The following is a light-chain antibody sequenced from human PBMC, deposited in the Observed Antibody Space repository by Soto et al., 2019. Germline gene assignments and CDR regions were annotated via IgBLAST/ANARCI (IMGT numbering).Light chain of an antibody. CDR1: QTISSW. CDR2: QAS. V-gene: IGKV1-5*03. J-gene: IGKJ1*01. Sequence: DIQMTQSPATLSGSVGDRVTITCRASQTISSWSACHQQQPAKAPKLLIYQASTLNSGVPSRFSGSGSGTAFTLTISSLQPDDFATYYCKNYNSYLEAFGQGKKVDIK. CDR3: KNYNSYLEA.